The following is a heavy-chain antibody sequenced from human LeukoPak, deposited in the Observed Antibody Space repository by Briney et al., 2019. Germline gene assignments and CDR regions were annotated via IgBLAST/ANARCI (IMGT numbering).Heavy chain of an antibody. D-gene: IGHD3-22*01. CDR2: IKEDGSET. CDR1: GISLGSYW. Sequence: PGGSLRLTCAASGISLGSYWMTWVRQAPGKGLKWVANIKEDGSETHYVDSVKGRFTISRDNVKNSLYLQMNSLRAEDTAVYYCVRDLSYYDSSAYWDVFDIWGQGTMVTVSS. J-gene: IGHJ3*02. CDR3: VRDLSYYDSSAYWDVFDI. V-gene: IGHV3-7*01.